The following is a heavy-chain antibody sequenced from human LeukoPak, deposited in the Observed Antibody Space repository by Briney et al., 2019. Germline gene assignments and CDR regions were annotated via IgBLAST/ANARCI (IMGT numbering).Heavy chain of an antibody. CDR2: VHLDGRA. D-gene: IGHD6-25*01. V-gene: IGHV4-4*02. J-gene: IGHJ4*02. Sequence: PSETLSLTCGVSGGSVSSTNWWTWIRQPPGKGLEWIGEVHLDGRANFNPSLKSRLTMSVDLSENHVSLKLTSVTAADTAVYYCAREGGFYRPLDYSGQGTLVTVSS. CDR3: AREGGFYRPLDY. CDR1: GGSVSSTNW.